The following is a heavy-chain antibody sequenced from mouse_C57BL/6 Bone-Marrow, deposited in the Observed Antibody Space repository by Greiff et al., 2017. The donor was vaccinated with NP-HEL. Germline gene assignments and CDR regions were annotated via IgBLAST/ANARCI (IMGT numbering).Heavy chain of an antibody. D-gene: IGHD1-1*01. V-gene: IGHV6-6*01. CDR3: TRNLLPWNYAMDY. Sequence: EVQLVESGGGLVQPGGSMKLSCAASGFTFSDAWMDWVRQSPEKGLEWVAEIRNKANNHATYYAESVKGRFTISRDDSKSSVYLQMNSLRAEDTGIYYCTRNLLPWNYAMDYWGQGTSVTVSS. CDR2: IRNKANNHAT. J-gene: IGHJ4*01. CDR1: GFTFSDAW.